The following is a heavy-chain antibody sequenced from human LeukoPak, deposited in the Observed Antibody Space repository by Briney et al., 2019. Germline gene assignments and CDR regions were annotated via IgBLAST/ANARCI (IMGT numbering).Heavy chain of an antibody. V-gene: IGHV4-30-2*01. CDR3: ARGAYRDAFDI. Sequence: TSQTLSLTCTVSGGSISSGGYYWSWIRQPPGKGLEWIGYIYHSGSTYYNPSLKSRVTISVDRSKNQFSLKLSSVTAADTAVYYCARGAYRDAFDIWGQGTMVTVSS. CDR2: IYHSGST. CDR1: GGSISSGGYY. J-gene: IGHJ3*02.